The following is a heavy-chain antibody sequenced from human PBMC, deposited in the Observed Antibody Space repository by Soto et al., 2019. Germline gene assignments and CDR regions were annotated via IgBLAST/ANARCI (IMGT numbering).Heavy chain of an antibody. V-gene: IGHV3-13*01. CDR3: ARAGGGDSSSWYDYYYYGMDV. Sequence: EVQLVESGGGLVQPGGSLRLSCAASGFTFSSYDMHWVRQATGKGLEWVSAIGTAGDTYYPGSVKGRFTISRENAKNSLYLQMNSLRAGDTAVYYCARAGGGDSSSWYDYYYYGMDVWGQGTTVTVSS. J-gene: IGHJ6*02. CDR1: GFTFSSYD. CDR2: IGTAGDT. D-gene: IGHD6-13*01.